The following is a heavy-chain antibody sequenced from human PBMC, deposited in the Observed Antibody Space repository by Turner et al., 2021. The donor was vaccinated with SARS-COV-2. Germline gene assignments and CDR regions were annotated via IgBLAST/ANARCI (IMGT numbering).Heavy chain of an antibody. CDR1: GFTISSYA. D-gene: IGHD4-17*01. Sequence: EVQMFESGVGLVQPGGSLRLSCAASGFTISSYAMSWVRQAPGKGLEWVSTISGSGGSTYYADSVKGRFTISRDNSKNTLYLQMNSLRAEDTAVYYCARDYGDWGTWGQGTLVTVSS. CDR3: ARDYGDWGT. CDR2: ISGSGGST. V-gene: IGHV3-23*01. J-gene: IGHJ5*02.